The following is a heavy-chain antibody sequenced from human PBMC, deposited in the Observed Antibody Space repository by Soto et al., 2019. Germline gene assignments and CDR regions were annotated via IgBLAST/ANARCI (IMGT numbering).Heavy chain of an antibody. Sequence: QVQLVESGGGVVQPGRSLRLSCAASGFTFSSYGMHWVRQAPGKGLEWVAVISYDGSNKYYADSVKGRFTISRDNSKNTLYLQMNSLRAEDTAVYYCAKDGGGWGDYAGTPVYFDYWGQGTLVTVSS. CDR1: GFTFSSYG. CDR3: AKDGGGWGDYAGTPVYFDY. V-gene: IGHV3-30*18. J-gene: IGHJ4*02. CDR2: ISYDGSNK. D-gene: IGHD4-17*01.